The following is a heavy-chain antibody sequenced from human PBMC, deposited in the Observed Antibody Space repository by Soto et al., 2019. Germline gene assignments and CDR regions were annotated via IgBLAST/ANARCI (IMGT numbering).Heavy chain of an antibody. V-gene: IGHV3-48*01. D-gene: IGHD3-22*01. CDR1: GFTFSSHS. J-gene: IGHJ4*02. CDR3: AREFIHYYDTSEYRLFDY. CDR2: ISSSSSTV. Sequence: PGGSLRLSCAASGFTFSSHSMNWVRQAPGKGLEWVSYISSSSSTVYYADSVKGRFTISRDNAKNSLYLQMNSLRAEDTAVYYCAREFIHYYDTSEYRLFDYWGQGT.